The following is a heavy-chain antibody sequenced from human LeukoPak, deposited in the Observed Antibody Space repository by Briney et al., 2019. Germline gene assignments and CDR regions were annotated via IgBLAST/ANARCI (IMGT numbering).Heavy chain of an antibody. V-gene: IGHV4-39*01. Sequence: SETLSLTCTVSGGSISSSSYYWGWIRQPPGKGLEWIGSIYYSGSTYYNPSLKSRVTISVDTSKNQFSLKLSSVTAADTAVYYCARGRGSGWYVDYIDYWGQGTLVTVSS. J-gene: IGHJ4*02. D-gene: IGHD6-19*01. CDR2: IYYSGST. CDR1: GGSISSSSYY. CDR3: ARGRGSGWYVDYIDY.